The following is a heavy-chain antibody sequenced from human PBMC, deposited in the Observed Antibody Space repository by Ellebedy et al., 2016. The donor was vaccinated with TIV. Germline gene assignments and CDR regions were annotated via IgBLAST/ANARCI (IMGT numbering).Heavy chain of an antibody. J-gene: IGHJ4*02. CDR1: GFTFTNYA. D-gene: IGHD2-15*01. V-gene: IGHV3-23*01. CDR3: AKAFGGSSYHYIDS. Sequence: PGGSLRLSCAASGFTFTNYAMKWVRQAPGKGLEWVSVIRGSGGDTYYAGSVKGRFTISRDDSKNTLYLQMDNLRPEDTAVYYCAKAFGGSSYHYIDSWGQGTLVAVSS. CDR2: IRGSGGDT.